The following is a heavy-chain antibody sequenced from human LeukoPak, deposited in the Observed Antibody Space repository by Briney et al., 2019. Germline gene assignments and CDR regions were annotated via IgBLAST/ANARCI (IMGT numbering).Heavy chain of an antibody. V-gene: IGHV3-7*04. CDR1: GFTFTRYW. J-gene: IGHJ4*02. D-gene: IGHD3/OR15-3a*01. CDR2: IKQDGSAK. Sequence: PGGSLRLSCAASGFTFTRYWGSWVRQSPGKGLEWVANIKQDGSAKDYVDSVKGRFTIFRDNSKDSVYLQMNSLRDEDTAVYYCAREGTGGFDYWGQGTLVTVSS. CDR3: AREGTGGFDY.